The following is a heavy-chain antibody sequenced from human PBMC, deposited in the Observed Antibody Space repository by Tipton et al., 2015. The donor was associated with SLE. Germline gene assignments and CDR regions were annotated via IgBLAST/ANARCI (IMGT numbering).Heavy chain of an antibody. Sequence: TLSLTCTVSGGSISSYYWSWIRQPAGKGLEWIRRIYTSGSTNYNPSLKSRVTMSVDTSKNQFSLKLSSVTAADTAVYYCARERGISSSWYFDLWGRGTLVTVSS. CDR2: IYTSGST. CDR1: GGSISSYY. CDR3: ARERGISSSWYFDL. V-gene: IGHV4-4*07. D-gene: IGHD6-13*01. J-gene: IGHJ2*01.